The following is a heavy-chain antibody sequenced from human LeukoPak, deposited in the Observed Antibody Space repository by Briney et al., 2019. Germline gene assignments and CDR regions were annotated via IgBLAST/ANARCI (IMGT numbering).Heavy chain of an antibody. J-gene: IGHJ4*02. Sequence: GGSLRPSCAASGFTFSSYWMSWVRQAPGKGLEWVANIKQDGSEKYYVDSVRGRFTISGDNAKNSLYLQMNSLRAEDTAVYYCARDLYDSSGLDYWGQGTLVTVSS. CDR1: GFTFSSYW. CDR2: IKQDGSEK. CDR3: ARDLYDSSGLDY. V-gene: IGHV3-7*01. D-gene: IGHD3-22*01.